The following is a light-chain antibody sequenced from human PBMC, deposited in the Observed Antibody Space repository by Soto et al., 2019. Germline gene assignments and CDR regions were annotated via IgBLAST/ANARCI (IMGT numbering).Light chain of an antibody. V-gene: IGKV3-11*01. CDR3: QQRRNWPLT. CDR2: DAS. Sequence: EVVLTQSPAILSLAAGERATLSCRASQSVSSYLAWYQQKPGQTPRLLIYDASNRATGIPARFSGSGSGTDFTLTISSLEPEDFAVNFCQQRRNWPLTFGPGTKVDI. J-gene: IGKJ3*01. CDR1: QSVSSY.